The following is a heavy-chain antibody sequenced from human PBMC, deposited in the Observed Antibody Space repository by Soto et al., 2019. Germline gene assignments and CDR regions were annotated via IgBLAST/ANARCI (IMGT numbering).Heavy chain of an antibody. CDR2: IIPILGIA. V-gene: IGHV1-69*02. CDR3: ARLNSSGYYGAEYFQH. D-gene: IGHD3-22*01. CDR1: GGTFSSYT. J-gene: IGHJ1*01. Sequence: ASVKVSCKASGGTFSSYTISWVRQAPGQGLEWMGRIIPILGIANYAQKFQGRVTITADKSTSTAYMELSSLRSEDTAVYYCARLNSSGYYGAEYFQHWGQGTLVTVSS.